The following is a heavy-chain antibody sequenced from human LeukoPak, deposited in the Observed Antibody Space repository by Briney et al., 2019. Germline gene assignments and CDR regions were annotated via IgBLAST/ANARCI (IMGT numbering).Heavy chain of an antibody. CDR3: ARVILWSGYLDY. D-gene: IGHD3-3*01. CDR1: GGSISSYY. CDR2: IYYSGST. Sequence: SETLSLTCTVSGGSISSYYWSWIRHPPGKGLEWIGYIYYSGSTNYNPSLKSRVTISVDTSKNQFSLKVRSVTAADTAVYYCARVILWSGYLDYWGQGTLVTVSS. V-gene: IGHV4-59*01. J-gene: IGHJ4*02.